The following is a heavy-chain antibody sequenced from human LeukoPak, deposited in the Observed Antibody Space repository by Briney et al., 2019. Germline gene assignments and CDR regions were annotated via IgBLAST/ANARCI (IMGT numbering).Heavy chain of an antibody. CDR3: ARPDMTMLVDY. D-gene: IGHD3-22*01. V-gene: IGHV5-51*01. J-gene: IGHJ4*02. Sequence: GESLKISCETSGYSFASYWIGWVRQMPGKGLEWMGITYPSDSDARYTPSFQGQVTISVDKSISTAYLQWSSLKASDTAMYYCARPDMTMLVDYWGQGTLVTVSS. CDR1: GYSFASYW. CDR2: TYPSDSDA.